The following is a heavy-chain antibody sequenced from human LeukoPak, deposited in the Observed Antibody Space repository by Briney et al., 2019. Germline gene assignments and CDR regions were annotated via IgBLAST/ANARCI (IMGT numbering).Heavy chain of an antibody. CDR3: ARRERDGYNHAFDI. V-gene: IGHV1-24*01. CDR1: GYTLTELS. D-gene: IGHD5-24*01. J-gene: IGHJ3*02. Sequence: ASVKVSCKVSGYTLTELSMHWVRQAPGKGLEWMGGFDPEDGETIYAQKFQGRVTMTEDTSTDTAYMELSSLRSEDTAVYYCARRERDGYNHAFDIWGQGTMVTVSS. CDR2: FDPEDGET.